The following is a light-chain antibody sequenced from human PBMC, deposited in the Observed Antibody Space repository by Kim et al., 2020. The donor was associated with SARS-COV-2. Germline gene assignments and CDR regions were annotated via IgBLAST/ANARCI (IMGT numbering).Light chain of an antibody. CDR3: GTWDSSLSAVV. CDR2: DNN. CDR1: SSNLGHNS. V-gene: IGLV1-51*01. J-gene: IGLJ2*01. Sequence: HKVTIPCSGGSSNLGHNSVSWYRQPPGTAPKHLIYDNNKPPSGIPARFSGSKSGTAATLGITGLQTGDEADYYCGTWDSSLSAVVFGGGTQLTVL.